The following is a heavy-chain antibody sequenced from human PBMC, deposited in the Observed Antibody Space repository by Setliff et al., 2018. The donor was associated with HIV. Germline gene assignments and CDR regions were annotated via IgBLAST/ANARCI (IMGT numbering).Heavy chain of an antibody. CDR1: GFTFSSYG. D-gene: IGHD3-22*01. Sequence: GGSLRLSCAAAGFTFSSYGMHWVHQAPGKGLEWVAFIRYDGSNKYYADSVKGRFTISRDNSKNTLYLQMNSLKIEDTAVYYCTTDRWSHFYDSSGYYYYYWGQGTLVTVSS. CDR3: TTDRWSHFYDSSGYYYYY. J-gene: IGHJ4*02. CDR2: IRYDGSNK. V-gene: IGHV3-30*02.